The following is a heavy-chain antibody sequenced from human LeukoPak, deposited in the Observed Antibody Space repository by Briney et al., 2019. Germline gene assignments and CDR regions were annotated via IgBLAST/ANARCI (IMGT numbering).Heavy chain of an antibody. V-gene: IGHV1-8*03. J-gene: IGHJ6*03. CDR3: ARVGEFNAYYYYYYYMDV. Sequence: ASVKVSCKASGYTFTSYDINWVRQATGQGLEWMGWMNPNSGNTGYAQKFQGRVTITRNTSISTAYMELSSLRSEDTAVYYCARVGEFNAYYYYYYYMDVWGKGTTVTVSS. D-gene: IGHD3-10*01. CDR2: MNPNSGNT. CDR1: GYTFTSYD.